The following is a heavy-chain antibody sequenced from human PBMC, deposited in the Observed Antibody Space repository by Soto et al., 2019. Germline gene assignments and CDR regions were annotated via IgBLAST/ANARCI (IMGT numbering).Heavy chain of an antibody. CDR1: GGSISSSSYY. D-gene: IGHD3-16*01. CDR2: IYHSGST. J-gene: IGHJ4*02. CDR3: ARGLILDY. V-gene: IGHV4-39*07. Sequence: PSETLSLTCTVSGGSISSSSYYWGWIRQPPGKGLEWIGEIYHSGSTNYNPSLKSRVTISVDKSKNQFSLKLSSVTAADTAVFYCARGLILDYWGQGTLVTVSS.